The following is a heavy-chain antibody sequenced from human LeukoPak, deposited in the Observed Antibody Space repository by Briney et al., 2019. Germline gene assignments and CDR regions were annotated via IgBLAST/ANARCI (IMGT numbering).Heavy chain of an antibody. CDR3: ARGRYNWNYDY. J-gene: IGHJ4*02. CDR1: GGSISSYY. Sequence: SETLSLTCTVSGGSISSYYWSWIRQPPGKGLEWIGEINHSGSTNYNPSLKSRVTISVDTSKNQFSLKLSSVTAADTAVYYCARGRYNWNYDYWGQGTLVTVSS. D-gene: IGHD1-7*01. V-gene: IGHV4-34*01. CDR2: INHSGST.